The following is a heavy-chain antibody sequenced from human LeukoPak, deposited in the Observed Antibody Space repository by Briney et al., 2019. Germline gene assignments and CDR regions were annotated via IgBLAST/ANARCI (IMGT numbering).Heavy chain of an antibody. Sequence: GGSLRLSCAASGFTFSAYSVNWVRQAPGKGLEWVSYISSGSNTIYYADSVKGRFTISRDNAKNSLYLQMNSLRAEDTAVYYCAREYSSSSGRSFDYWGQGTLVTVSS. J-gene: IGHJ4*02. CDR2: ISSGSNTI. CDR1: GFTFSAYS. D-gene: IGHD6-6*01. CDR3: AREYSSSSGRSFDY. V-gene: IGHV3-48*01.